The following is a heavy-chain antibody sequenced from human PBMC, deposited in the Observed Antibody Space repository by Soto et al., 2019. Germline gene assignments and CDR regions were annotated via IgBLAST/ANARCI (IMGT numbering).Heavy chain of an antibody. J-gene: IGHJ6*02. D-gene: IGHD3-10*01. Sequence: GESLKISCKGSGYSFTSYWIGWVRQMPGKGLEWMGIIYPGDSDTRYSPSFQGQVTISADKSISTAYLQWSSLKASDTAMYYCARLSDYYGSGSYYNSFYYYGMDVWGQGTTVTVSS. CDR1: GYSFTSYW. CDR3: ARLSDYYGSGSYYNSFYYYGMDV. CDR2: IYPGDSDT. V-gene: IGHV5-51*01.